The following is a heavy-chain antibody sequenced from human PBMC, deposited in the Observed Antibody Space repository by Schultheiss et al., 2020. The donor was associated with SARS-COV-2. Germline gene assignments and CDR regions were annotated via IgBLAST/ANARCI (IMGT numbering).Heavy chain of an antibody. Sequence: GESLKISCKGSGYSFTSYWIGWVRQMPGKGLEWMGIIYPGDSDTRYSPSFQGQVTISAYKSISTAYLQWSSLKASDTAMYYCARLAYYYDSSGYYASGYFDYWGQGTLVTVSS. CDR1: GYSFTSYW. V-gene: IGHV5-51*01. D-gene: IGHD3-22*01. CDR3: ARLAYYYDSSGYYASGYFDY. CDR2: IYPGDSDT. J-gene: IGHJ4*02.